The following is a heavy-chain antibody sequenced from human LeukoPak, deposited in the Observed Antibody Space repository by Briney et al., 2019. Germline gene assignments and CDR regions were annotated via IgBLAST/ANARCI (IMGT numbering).Heavy chain of an antibody. CDR2: IYYSGST. CDR1: GASISGSGYY. Sequence: PETLSLTCTVSGASISGSGYYWGWIRQPPGKGLEWIGYIYYSGSTNYNPSLKSRVTISVDTSKNQFSLKLSSVTAADTAVYYCARAPGSGYYAPGLWGRGTLVTVSS. D-gene: IGHD3-22*01. J-gene: IGHJ2*01. V-gene: IGHV4-61*08. CDR3: ARAPGSGYYAPGL.